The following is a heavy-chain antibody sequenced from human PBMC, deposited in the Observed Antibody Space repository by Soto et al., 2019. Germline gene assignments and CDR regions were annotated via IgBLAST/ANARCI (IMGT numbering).Heavy chain of an antibody. V-gene: IGHV3-21*01. Sequence: GGSLRLSCAASGFTFSSYSMNWVRQAPGKGLEWVSSISSSSSYIYYADSVKGRFTISRDNAKNSLYLQMNSLRAEDTAVYYCARDFSLTGTTDYWGQGTLVTVSS. CDR2: ISSSSSYI. J-gene: IGHJ4*02. CDR3: ARDFSLTGTTDY. CDR1: GFTFSSYS. D-gene: IGHD1-20*01.